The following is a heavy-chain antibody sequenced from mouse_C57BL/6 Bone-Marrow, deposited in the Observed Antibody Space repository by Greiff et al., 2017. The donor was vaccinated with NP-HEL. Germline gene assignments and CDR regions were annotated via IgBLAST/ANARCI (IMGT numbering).Heavy chain of an antibody. J-gene: IGHJ2*01. V-gene: IGHV1-55*01. CDR2: IYPGSGST. D-gene: IGHD1-1*01. CDR3: ARSPSITTVVAYYFDY. Sequence: VQLQQSGAELVKPGASVKMSCKASGYTFTSYWITWVKQRPGQGLEWIGDIYPGSGSTNYNEKFKSKATLTVDTSSSTAYMQLSSLTSEDSAVYYCARSPSITTVVAYYFDYWGQGTTLTVSS. CDR1: GYTFTSYW.